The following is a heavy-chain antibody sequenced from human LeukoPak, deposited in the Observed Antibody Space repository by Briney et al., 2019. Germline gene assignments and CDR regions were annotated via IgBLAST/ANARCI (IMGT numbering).Heavy chain of an antibody. CDR2: IHHDGFNK. CDR3: PDSAVSRGAFYLNY. Sequence: GESLRLSCVASGFTFSNYGMHWVRQAPGKGLEWVAFIHHDGFNKYYADSVKGRVTISRDNSKKTLSLQVDGLRPEDTAVYICPDSAVSRGAFYLNYWGLGTLVTVSS. V-gene: IGHV3-30*02. CDR1: GFTFSNYG. J-gene: IGHJ4*02. D-gene: IGHD2/OR15-2a*01.